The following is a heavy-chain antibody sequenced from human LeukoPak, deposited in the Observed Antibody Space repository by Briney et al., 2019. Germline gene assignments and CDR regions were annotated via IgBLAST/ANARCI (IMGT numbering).Heavy chain of an antibody. CDR1: GGSISSGDYY. CDR3: ARAVAAAGIID. V-gene: IGHV4-30-4*08. Sequence: SQTLSLTCTVSGGSISSGDYYWSWNRQPPGKGLEWIVYIYYSGSTYYNPSLKSRVTISVDTSKNQFSLKLSSVTAADTAVYYCARAVAAAGIIDWGQGTLVTVSS. CDR2: IYYSGST. D-gene: IGHD6-13*01. J-gene: IGHJ4*02.